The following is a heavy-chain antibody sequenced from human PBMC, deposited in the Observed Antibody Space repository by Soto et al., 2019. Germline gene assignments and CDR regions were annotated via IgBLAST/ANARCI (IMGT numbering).Heavy chain of an antibody. D-gene: IGHD3-22*01. CDR3: ATLGRDGHYHDSSGYYHRAFDI. J-gene: IGHJ3*02. V-gene: IGHV4-4*02. Sequence: QVQLQESGPGLVKPSGTLSLTCAVSGGSISSTNWWSWVRQSPGKGLEWIGEVHHSGSTNYNPSLDSRVTISVDKSKNHFSLKLNSVTAADTAVYYCATLGRDGHYHDSSGYYHRAFDIWGQGTMVTVAS. CDR1: GGSISSTNW. CDR2: VHHSGST.